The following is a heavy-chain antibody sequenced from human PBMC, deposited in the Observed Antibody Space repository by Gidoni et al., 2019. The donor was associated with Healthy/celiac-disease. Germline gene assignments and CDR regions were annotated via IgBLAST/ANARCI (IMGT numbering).Heavy chain of an antibody. D-gene: IGHD1-26*01. CDR1: GFTFSRYG. Sequence: QVQLVASGGGVVQPGRSLRLSCAASGFTFSRYGMHWVRQAPGKGLEWVAVRWYDGSNKYYADSVKGRFTISRDNSKNTLYLQMNSLRAEDTAVYYCARDPGIVGAHDAFDIWGQGTMVTVSS. V-gene: IGHV3-33*01. J-gene: IGHJ3*02. CDR3: ARDPGIVGAHDAFDI. CDR2: RWYDGSNK.